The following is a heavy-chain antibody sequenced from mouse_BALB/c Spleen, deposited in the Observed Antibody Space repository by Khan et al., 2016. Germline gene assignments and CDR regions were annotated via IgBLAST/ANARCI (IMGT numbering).Heavy chain of an antibody. CDR2: INPDSSTI. V-gene: IGHV4-1*02. CDR3: ARLHYYGRFAY. CDR1: EFDFSRYW. J-gene: IGHJ3*01. D-gene: IGHD1-2*01. Sequence: EVKLLESGGGLVQPGGSLKLSCAASEFDFSRYWMSWVRQAPGKGLEWIGEINPDSSTINYTPSLKDKFIISRDNAKNTLYLQMSKVRSEDTALYYCARLHYYGRFAYWGQGTLVTVSA.